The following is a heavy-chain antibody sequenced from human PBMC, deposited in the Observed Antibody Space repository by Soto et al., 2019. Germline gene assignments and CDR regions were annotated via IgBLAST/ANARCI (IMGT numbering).Heavy chain of an antibody. CDR2: INHSGST. CDR3: AGNRWAAAGIDYFDI. Sequence: QVQLQQWGAGLLKPSETLSLTCAVYGGSFSGYYWSWIRQPPGKGLEWIGEINHSGSTNYNPPLKSRVTISVDTSKNQFSLKLSSVTAADTAVYYCAGNRWAAAGIDYFDIWGQGTMVTVSS. J-gene: IGHJ3*02. V-gene: IGHV4-34*01. D-gene: IGHD6-13*01. CDR1: GGSFSGYY.